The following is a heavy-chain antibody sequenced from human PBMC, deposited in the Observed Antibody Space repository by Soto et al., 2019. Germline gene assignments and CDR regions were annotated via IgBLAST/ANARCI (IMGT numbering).Heavy chain of an antibody. CDR1: GFTFSSYA. V-gene: IGHV3-30-3*01. CDR2: ISYDGSNK. D-gene: IGHD1-26*01. CDR3: AREGGSYYNWFDP. Sequence: GGSLRLSCAASGFTFSSYAMHWVRQAPGKGLEWVAVISYDGSNKYYADSVKGRFTISRDNSKNTLYLQMNSLRAEDTAVYYCAREGGSYYNWFDPWGQGTLVTVSS. J-gene: IGHJ5*02.